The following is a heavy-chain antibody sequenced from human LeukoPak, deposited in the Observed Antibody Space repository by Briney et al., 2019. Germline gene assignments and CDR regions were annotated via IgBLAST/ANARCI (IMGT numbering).Heavy chain of an antibody. Sequence: ASVKVSCQASGYTFTSYGISWVRQAPGQGLEWMGWISAYNGNTNYAQKLQGRVTMTTDTSTSTAYMELRSLRSDDTAVYYCARSNGLLWFGEFDYWGQGTLVTVSS. J-gene: IGHJ4*02. CDR3: ARSNGLLWFGEFDY. D-gene: IGHD3-10*01. CDR2: ISAYNGNT. CDR1: GYTFTSYG. V-gene: IGHV1-18*04.